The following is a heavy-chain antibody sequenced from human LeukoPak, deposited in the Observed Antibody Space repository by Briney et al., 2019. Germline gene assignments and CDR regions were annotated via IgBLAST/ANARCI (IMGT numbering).Heavy chain of an antibody. CDR1: GFTFSSYS. CDR2: ISSSSSYI. CDR3: ARALITFYDSSGY. J-gene: IGHJ4*02. V-gene: IGHV3-21*01. Sequence: GGSLRLSCAASGFTFSSYSMNWVRQAPGKGLEWVSSISSSSSYIYYADSVKGRFTISRDNAKNSLYLQMNSLRAEDTAVYYCARALITFYDSSGYWGQGTLVTVSS. D-gene: IGHD3-22*01.